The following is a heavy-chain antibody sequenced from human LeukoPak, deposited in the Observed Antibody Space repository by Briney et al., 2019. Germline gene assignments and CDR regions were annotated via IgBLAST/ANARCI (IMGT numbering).Heavy chain of an antibody. CDR2: ISWNSGSI. V-gene: IGHV3-9*01. CDR3: AKDMNIVIVPAAISN. D-gene: IGHD2-2*01. Sequence: GGSLRLSCAASGFTFDDYAMHWVRQAPGKGLEWVSGISWNSGSIGYADSVKGRFTISRDNAKNSLYLQMNSLRAEDTALYYCAKDMNIVIVPAAISNWGQGTLVTVSS. CDR1: GFTFDDYA. J-gene: IGHJ4*02.